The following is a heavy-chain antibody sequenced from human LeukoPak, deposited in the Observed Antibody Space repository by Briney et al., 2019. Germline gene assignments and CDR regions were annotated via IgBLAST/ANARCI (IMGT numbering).Heavy chain of an antibody. CDR2: INHSGST. D-gene: IGHD3-3*01. V-gene: IGHV4-34*01. Sequence: SETLSLTCAVYGGSFSGYYWSWIRQPPGKGLEWIGEINHSGSTSYNPSLKSRVTISVDTSKNQFSLKLSSVTAADTAVYYCARFRSKGRRFLEWFSHAPYFDYWGQGTLVTVSS. CDR3: ARFRSKGRRFLEWFSHAPYFDY. CDR1: GGSFSGYY. J-gene: IGHJ4*02.